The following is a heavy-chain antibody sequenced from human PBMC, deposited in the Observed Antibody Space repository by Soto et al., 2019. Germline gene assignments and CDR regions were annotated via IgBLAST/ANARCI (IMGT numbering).Heavy chain of an antibody. J-gene: IGHJ6*02. D-gene: IGHD6-19*01. CDR2: IIPIFGTA. V-gene: IGHV1-69*01. CDR1: GGTFSSYA. Sequence: GASVKVSCKASGGTFSSYAISWVRQAPGQGLEWMGGIIPIFGTANYAQKFQGRVTITADESTSTAYMELSSLRSEDTAVYYCARDPEQWLVQNSRNYYYYGMDVWGQGTTVTVSS. CDR3: ARDPEQWLVQNSRNYYYYGMDV.